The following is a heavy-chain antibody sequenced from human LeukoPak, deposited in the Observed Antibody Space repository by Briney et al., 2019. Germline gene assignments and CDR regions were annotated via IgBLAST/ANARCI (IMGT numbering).Heavy chain of an antibody. Sequence: ASVKVSCKASGYTFTSYDINWVRQATGQGLEWMGWMNPNNGNTNYAQKLQGRVTMTTDTSTSTAYMELRSLRSDDTAVYYCARNYYGSGSYRLDYWGQGTLVTVSS. V-gene: IGHV1-18*01. J-gene: IGHJ4*02. CDR3: ARNYYGSGSYRLDY. D-gene: IGHD3-10*01. CDR1: GYTFTSYD. CDR2: MNPNNGNT.